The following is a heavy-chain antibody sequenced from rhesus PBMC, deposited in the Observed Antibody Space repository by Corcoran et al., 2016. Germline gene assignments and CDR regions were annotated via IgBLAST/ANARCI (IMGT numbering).Heavy chain of an antibody. CDR1: GYTFTDYY. J-gene: IGHJ4*01. Sequence: QVQLVQSGAEVKKPGSSVKVSCKASGYTFTDYYMHWVRQAPRKGLEGMGGINPYNGNTKYAQKFQGRVTMTRDTSTSTAYMELSSLRSEDTAVYYCARKGFDYWGQGVLVTVSS. V-gene: IGHV1S2*01. CDR2: INPYNGNT. CDR3: ARKGFDY.